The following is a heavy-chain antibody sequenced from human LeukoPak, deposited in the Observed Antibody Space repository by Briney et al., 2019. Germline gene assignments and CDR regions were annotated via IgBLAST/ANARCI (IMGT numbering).Heavy chain of an antibody. CDR2: INPNSGGT. J-gene: IGHJ3*01. D-gene: IGHD3-10*01. V-gene: IGHV1-2*02. Sequence: ASVKVSCKAFEHTFIGYYIHWVRQAPGQGPEWMGWINPNSGGTIYAQRFQDRVTMTRDTSITTAYMELNRLRSDDTAVYYCARDRGVWAFDVWGQGTMVTVSS. CDR3: ARDRGVWAFDV. CDR1: EHTFIGYY.